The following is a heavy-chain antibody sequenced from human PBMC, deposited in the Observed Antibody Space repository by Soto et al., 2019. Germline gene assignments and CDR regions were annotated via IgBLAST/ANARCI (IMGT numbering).Heavy chain of an antibody. D-gene: IGHD1-26*01. Sequence: SLRLSCAASGFTFSDYYMTWIRQAPGKGLEWVAVIWYDGSNKYYADSVKGRFTISRDNSKNTLYLQMNSLRSEDTAVYYCATPSPSLSESYPGFDYWGQGTLVTVSS. CDR2: IWYDGSNK. V-gene: IGHV3-33*08. CDR1: GFTFSDYY. CDR3: ATPSPSLSESYPGFDY. J-gene: IGHJ4*02.